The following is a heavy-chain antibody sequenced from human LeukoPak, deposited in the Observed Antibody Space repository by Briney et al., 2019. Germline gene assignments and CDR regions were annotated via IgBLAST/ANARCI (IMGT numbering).Heavy chain of an antibody. D-gene: IGHD2/OR15-2a*01. CDR2: INPSGGST. CDR1: GYTFTSYY. CDR3: ARGEGEKVVILPADFDS. J-gene: IGHJ4*02. V-gene: IGHV1-46*01. Sequence: AASVKVSCKASGYTFTSYYMHWVRQAPGQGLEWMGLINPSGGSTNYAQKFQGRVTMTRDTSTSTVYMELSSLRSEDTAVYYCARGEGEKVVILPADFDSWGQGTLVTVSS.